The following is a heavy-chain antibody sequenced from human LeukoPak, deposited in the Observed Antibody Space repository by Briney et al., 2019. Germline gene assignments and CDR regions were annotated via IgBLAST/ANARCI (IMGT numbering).Heavy chain of an antibody. J-gene: IGHJ3*02. CDR2: LIPLFGTP. D-gene: IGHD5-24*01. CDR1: GGTFSSYA. V-gene: IGHV1-69*15. CDR3: AHATQRLPTIMIDAFDI. Sequence: GSSVKVSCKASGGTFSSYAINWVRQAPGQGLEWVGRLIPLFGTPNYAQKFQGKVTITADESTSTFYMDLSGLRSEDTAVYYCAHATQRLPTIMIDAFDIWGQGTRVTVSS.